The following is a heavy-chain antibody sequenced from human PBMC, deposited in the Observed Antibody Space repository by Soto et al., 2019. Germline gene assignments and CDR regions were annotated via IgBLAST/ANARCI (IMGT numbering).Heavy chain of an antibody. CDR2: IYWDDDK. CDR1: GFSLTSNDVG. Sequence: SGPTLVNPTQTLTLTGTFSGFSLTSNDVGVGWIRQPPGKALEWLALIYWDDDKRYSPSLKSRLTITKDTSKNQVDLRMTNMDPVDTATYYCAHSRYSRSSFDYWGQGTLVTVSS. D-gene: IGHD6-6*01. CDR3: AHSRYSRSSFDY. V-gene: IGHV2-5*02. J-gene: IGHJ4*02.